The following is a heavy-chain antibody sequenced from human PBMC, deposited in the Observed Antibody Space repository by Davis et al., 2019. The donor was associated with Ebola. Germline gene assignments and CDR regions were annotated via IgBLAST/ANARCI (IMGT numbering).Heavy chain of an antibody. Sequence: PSETLSLTCTVSGGSISSYYWSWIRQPPGKGLEWIGYIYYSGSTNYNPSLKSRVTISVDTSKNQFSLKLSSVTAADTAVYYCARGIFGVADYWGQGTLVTVSS. D-gene: IGHD3-3*01. V-gene: IGHV4-59*08. J-gene: IGHJ4*02. CDR2: IYYSGST. CDR3: ARGIFGVADY. CDR1: GGSISSYY.